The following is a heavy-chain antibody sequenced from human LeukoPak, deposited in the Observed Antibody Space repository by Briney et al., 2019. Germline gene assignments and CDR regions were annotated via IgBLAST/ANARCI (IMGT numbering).Heavy chain of an antibody. CDR1: GGSISSYY. CDR3: ARPYWGGDCYEGWFDP. Sequence: SETLSLTCTVSGGSISSYYWICIRQPPGKGLEWIGYIYYSGSTNYNPSLKTRVTISVDTSKKQFSLKLSSVTAADTAVYYCARPYWGGDCYEGWFDPWGQGTLVTVSS. CDR2: IYYSGST. V-gene: IGHV4-59*01. D-gene: IGHD2-21*02. J-gene: IGHJ5*02.